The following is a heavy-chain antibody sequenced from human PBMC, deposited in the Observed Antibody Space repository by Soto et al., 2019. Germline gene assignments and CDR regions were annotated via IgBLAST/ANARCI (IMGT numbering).Heavy chain of an antibody. Sequence: SETLSLTCTVSGGSISSYYWSWIRQPPGKGLEWIGYIYYSGSTNYNPSLKSRVTISVDTSKNQFSLKLSSVTAADTAVYYCAREIHYDFLTGYFDYWGQGTLVTVSS. CDR3: AREIHYDFLTGYFDY. CDR2: IYYSGST. V-gene: IGHV4-59*01. J-gene: IGHJ4*02. D-gene: IGHD3-9*01. CDR1: GGSISSYY.